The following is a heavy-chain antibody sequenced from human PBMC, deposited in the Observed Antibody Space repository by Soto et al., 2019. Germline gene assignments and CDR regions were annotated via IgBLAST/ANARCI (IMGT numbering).Heavy chain of an antibody. CDR1: GFTFSSYS. V-gene: IGHV3-21*01. J-gene: IGHJ5*02. CDR2: ISSSSSYI. Sequence: EVQLVESGGGLVKPGGSLRLSCAASGFTFSSYSMNWVRQAPGKGLEWVSSISSSSSYIYYADSVKGRFTISRDNAKNSLYLQMNSLRAEDTAVYYCARGYLGIVVVPAAWSWFDPWGQGTLVTVSS. D-gene: IGHD2-2*03. CDR3: ARGYLGIVVVPAAWSWFDP.